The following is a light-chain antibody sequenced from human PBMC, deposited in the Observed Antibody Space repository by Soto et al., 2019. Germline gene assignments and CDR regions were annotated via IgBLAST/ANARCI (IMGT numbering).Light chain of an antibody. CDR2: DTS. CDR1: HSFSNW. CDR3: QHYNSYA. J-gene: IGKJ1*01. Sequence: DIQMTQSPSALSASVGDRVTITCRASHSFSNWLAWYQQKPGKAPKLLIYDTSILERGVPSRFSGSGSGTQFTLTISSLQPDAFATYFCQHYNSYAFGQGTKVDIK. V-gene: IGKV1-5*01.